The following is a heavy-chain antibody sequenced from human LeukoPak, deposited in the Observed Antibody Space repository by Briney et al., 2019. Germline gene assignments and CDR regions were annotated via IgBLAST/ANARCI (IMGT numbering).Heavy chain of an antibody. CDR1: GYTFTGYY. Sequence: ASVKVSCKASGYTFTGYYMHWVRQAPGQGLEWMGWINPNSGGTNYAQKFQGRVTMIRDTSISTAYMELRSLRSDDTAVYYCARDPEIVGATVLGDWFDPWGQGTLVTVSS. J-gene: IGHJ5*02. D-gene: IGHD1-26*01. CDR2: INPNSGGT. CDR3: ARDPEIVGATVLGDWFDP. V-gene: IGHV1-2*02.